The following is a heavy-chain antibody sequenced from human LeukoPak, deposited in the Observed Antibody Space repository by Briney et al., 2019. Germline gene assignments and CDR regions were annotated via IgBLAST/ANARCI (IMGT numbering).Heavy chain of an antibody. CDR3: ARGLIVPAAKNGMDV. J-gene: IGHJ6*02. CDR1: GGSISSGGYY. Sequence: TLSLTCTVSGGSISSGGYYWSWIRQHPGKGLEWIGYIYYSGSTYYNPSLKSRVTISVDTSKNQFSLKLSSVTAADTAVYYCARGLIVPAAKNGMDVWGQGTTVTVSS. V-gene: IGHV4-31*03. CDR2: IYYSGST. D-gene: IGHD2-2*01.